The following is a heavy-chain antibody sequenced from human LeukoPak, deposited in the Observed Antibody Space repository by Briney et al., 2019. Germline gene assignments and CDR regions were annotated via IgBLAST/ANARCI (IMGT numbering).Heavy chain of an antibody. CDR3: ARCRLDSSGYYGTTHWFDP. D-gene: IGHD3-22*01. V-gene: IGHV1-18*01. Sequence: ASVKVSCKASGYTFTSYGISWVRQAPGQGLEWMGWISAYNGNTNYAQKLQGRVTMTTDTSTSTAYMELRSLRSDDTAVYYCARCRLDSSGYYGTTHWFDPWGQGTLVTVSS. CDR1: GYTFTSYG. J-gene: IGHJ5*02. CDR2: ISAYNGNT.